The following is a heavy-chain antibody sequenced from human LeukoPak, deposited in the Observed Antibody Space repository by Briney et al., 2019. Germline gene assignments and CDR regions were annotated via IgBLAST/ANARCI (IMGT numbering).Heavy chain of an antibody. CDR2: ISYDGSNK. CDR3: AKGSTEGLDY. J-gene: IGHJ4*02. CDR1: GFTFSSYG. V-gene: IGHV3-30*18. Sequence: PGGSLRLSCAASGFTFSSYGMHWVRQAPGKGLEWVAVISYDGSNKYYADSVKGRFTISRDNSMNTLYLQMNSLRAEDTAVYYCAKGSTEGLDYWGQGTLVTVSS.